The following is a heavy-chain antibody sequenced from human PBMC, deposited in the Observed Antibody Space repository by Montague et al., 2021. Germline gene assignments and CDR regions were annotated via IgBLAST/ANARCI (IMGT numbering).Heavy chain of an antibody. J-gene: IGHJ5*02. CDR1: GGSISSNNW. CDR2: ILHNGST. V-gene: IGHV4-4*02. Sequence: SETLSLTCAVSGGSISSNNWWTWVRQPPGNGLEWIGEILHNGSTTYSPSLKSRVTISMDKSKNQFSLKLTSVTAADTAVYYCARVAAWGYYDTSGPNWFDPWGQGTLVTVSS. CDR3: ARVAAWGYYDTSGPNWFDP. D-gene: IGHD3-22*01.